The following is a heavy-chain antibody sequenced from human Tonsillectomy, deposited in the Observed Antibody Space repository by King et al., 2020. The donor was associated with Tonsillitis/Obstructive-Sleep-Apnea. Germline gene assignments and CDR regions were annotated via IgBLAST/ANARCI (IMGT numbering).Heavy chain of an antibody. CDR2: IYPGDSDT. Sequence: VQLVESGAEVKKPGESLKISCKGSGYSFTSYWIGWVRQMPGKGLEWMGIIYPGDSDTRYSPSFQGQVTISADKSISTAYLQWSSLKASDTAMYYCARTRNYIYYYYYMDVWGKGTTVTVSS. J-gene: IGHJ6*03. CDR1: GYSFTSYW. CDR3: ARTRNYIYYYYYMDV. V-gene: IGHV5-51*01. D-gene: IGHD3-10*01.